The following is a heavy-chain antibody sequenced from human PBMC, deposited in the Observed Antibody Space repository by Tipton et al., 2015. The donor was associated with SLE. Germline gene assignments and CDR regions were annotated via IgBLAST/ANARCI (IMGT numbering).Heavy chain of an antibody. CDR1: GGSISSGDYY. CDR2: IYYSGST. V-gene: IGHV4-30-4*01. CDR3: ARDRLSLGYSYGFDY. J-gene: IGHJ4*02. D-gene: IGHD5-18*01. Sequence: LRLSCTVSGGSISSGDYYWSWIRQPPGKGLEWIGYIYYSGSTYYNPSLKSRVTISVDTSKNQFSLKLSSVTAADTAVYYCARDRLSLGYSYGFDYWGQGTLVTVSS.